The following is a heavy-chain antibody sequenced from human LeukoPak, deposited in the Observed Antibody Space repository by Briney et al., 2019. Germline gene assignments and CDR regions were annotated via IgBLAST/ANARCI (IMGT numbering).Heavy chain of an antibody. D-gene: IGHD6-19*01. CDR1: GGTFSSYT. CDR3: ARDLPRMAVAALTY. CDR2: ISAYEPNT. J-gene: IGHJ4*02. Sequence: ASVKVSCKASGGTFSSYTISWVRQAPGQGLEWMGWISAYEPNTIYAQKFQGRVTMTTDTSTSTAYMELRSLRSDDTAMYFCARDLPRMAVAALTYWGQGTLVTVSS. V-gene: IGHV1-18*01.